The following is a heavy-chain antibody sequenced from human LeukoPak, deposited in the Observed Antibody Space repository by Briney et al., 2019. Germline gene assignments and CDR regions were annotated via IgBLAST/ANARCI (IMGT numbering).Heavy chain of an antibody. CDR3: ARDPHVAVGGYFDF. J-gene: IGHJ4*02. D-gene: IGHD6-19*01. Sequence: ASVKVSCKTSGYTLASYGISLVRQAPGQGLEWMGWISAYNGDTIYSQRFQGRVTMTTATTTSPAFIELRSLGSDDPAVYYCARDPHVAVGGYFDFWGQGTQVTVSS. V-gene: IGHV1-18*04. CDR2: ISAYNGDT. CDR1: GYTLASYG.